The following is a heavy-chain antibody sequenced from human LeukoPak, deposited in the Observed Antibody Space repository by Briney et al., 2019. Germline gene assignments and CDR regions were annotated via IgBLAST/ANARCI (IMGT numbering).Heavy chain of an antibody. Sequence: ASVKVSCKASGDTFTDYFIHWVRQAPGQGLEWLGRINPDSGGTNSAQRFQGRLTMTRDTSLSTAYMELSSLTSDDTAIYYCARERQQQGEDYWGQGTLVTVSS. J-gene: IGHJ4*02. V-gene: IGHV1-2*06. CDR3: ARERQQQGEDY. CDR2: INPDSGGT. CDR1: GDTFTDYF. D-gene: IGHD3-16*01.